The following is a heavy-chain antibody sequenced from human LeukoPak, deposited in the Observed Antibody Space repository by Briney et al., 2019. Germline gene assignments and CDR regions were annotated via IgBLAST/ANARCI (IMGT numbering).Heavy chain of an antibody. Sequence: GRSLRLSCVGSGFSFSNFGMHWVRQAPGKGLEWVAVISYDRKLAYYADSVKGRFTISRDNSQKTLSLQMNSLRAEDTALYYCAKEKDYYVSRSCDFWGQGTQVIV. J-gene: IGHJ4*02. D-gene: IGHD3-10*01. CDR1: GFSFSNFG. V-gene: IGHV3-30*18. CDR2: ISYDRKLA. CDR3: AKEKDYYVSRSCDF.